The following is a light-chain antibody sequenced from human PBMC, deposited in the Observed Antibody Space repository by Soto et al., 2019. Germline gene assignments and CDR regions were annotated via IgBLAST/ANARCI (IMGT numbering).Light chain of an antibody. V-gene: IGKV1-12*01. CDR3: QQGDSFPIT. Sequence: DIQMTQSPSSVSASVGDRVTITCRASQSTSSSLAWYQQKPGTVPKLLIYAASSLQSGVPSRFSGSGAGTEFTLSITGLQPEDFGTYYCQQGDSFPITFGQGTRLEIK. CDR1: QSTSSS. CDR2: AAS. J-gene: IGKJ5*01.